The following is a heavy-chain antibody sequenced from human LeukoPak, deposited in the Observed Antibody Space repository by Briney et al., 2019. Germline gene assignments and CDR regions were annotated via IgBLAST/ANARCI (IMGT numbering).Heavy chain of an antibody. CDR1: GGSFSGYY. V-gene: IGHV4-34*01. J-gene: IGHJ4*02. Sequence: SETLSLTCAVYGGSFSGYYWSWIRQPPGKGLEWIGEINHSGSTNYNPSLKSRVTISVDTSKNQFSLKLSSVTAADTAVYYCARGLGSSDYWGQGTLVTVSS. CDR3: ARGLGSSDY. CDR2: INHSGST. D-gene: IGHD3-10*01.